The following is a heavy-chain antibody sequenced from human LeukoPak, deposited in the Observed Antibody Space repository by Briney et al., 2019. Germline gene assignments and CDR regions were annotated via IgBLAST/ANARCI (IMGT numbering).Heavy chain of an antibody. V-gene: IGHV3-30*02. D-gene: IGHD3-22*01. CDR1: GFILSSFD. J-gene: IGHJ4*02. Sequence: GGCLRLSCTPSGFILSSFDMHWVRQAPGKGLEWVASIRYDGSDKYYADSVKGRFTVSRDNSQNTLYLQMSSLKTEDTAVYYCAKDRGDYFDTTSQSFDSWGQGTLVTVSS. CDR2: IRYDGSDK. CDR3: AKDRGDYFDTTSQSFDS.